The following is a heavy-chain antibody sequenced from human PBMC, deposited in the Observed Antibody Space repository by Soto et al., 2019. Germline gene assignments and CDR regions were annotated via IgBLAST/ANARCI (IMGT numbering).Heavy chain of an antibody. CDR1: GFSLGDSA. J-gene: IGHJ6*03. CDR2: IRSKGHNYAT. Sequence: EVRLVESGGDSVQPGGSLKLSCAASGFSLGDSAVHWVRLASGKGLEWIGRIRSKGHNYATTYAASVKGRFTMSRDDSKKTASLQMNRLQNEETAVYCCTIRAGGEVEHSYYYYYMDVWGKGTAVTVSS. D-gene: IGHD2-21*01. CDR3: TIRAGGEVEHSYYYYYMDV. V-gene: IGHV3-73*01.